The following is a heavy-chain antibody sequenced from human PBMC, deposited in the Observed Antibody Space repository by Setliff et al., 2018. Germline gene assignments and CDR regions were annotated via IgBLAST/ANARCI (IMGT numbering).Heavy chain of an antibody. J-gene: IGHJ4*02. Sequence: SETLSLTCTVSGGSISSGSYYWSWIRQPAGKGLEWIGHIYTSGSTNYNPSLKSRVTISVDTSKNQFSLKLSSVTAADTAAYYCARVGGNIAAAAPVYTYYFDYWGQGTLVTVSS. D-gene: IGHD6-13*01. CDR3: ARVGGNIAAAAPVYTYYFDY. CDR1: GGSISSGSYY. V-gene: IGHV4-61*09. CDR2: IYTSGST.